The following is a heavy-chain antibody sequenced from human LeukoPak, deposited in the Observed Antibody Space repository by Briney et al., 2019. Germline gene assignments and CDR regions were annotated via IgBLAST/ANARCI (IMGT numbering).Heavy chain of an antibody. D-gene: IGHD3-10*01. CDR1: GFTFSTYA. J-gene: IGHJ4*02. V-gene: IGHV3-23*01. CDR2: ISGSGGGT. Sequence: PGGSLRLSYAASGFTFSTYAMSWVRQAAGKGLEWVSLISGSGGGTYYADSVKGRFTISRDNSKNTLYLQMNSLRAEDTAVYYCAKDLWFGDSSPYYFDYWGQGTLVTVSS. CDR3: AKDLWFGDSSPYYFDY.